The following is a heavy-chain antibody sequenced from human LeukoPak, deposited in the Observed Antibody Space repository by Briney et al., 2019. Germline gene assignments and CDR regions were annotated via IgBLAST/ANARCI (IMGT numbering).Heavy chain of an antibody. CDR2: ISSSGSTI. D-gene: IGHD6-6*01. V-gene: IGHV3-11*01. Sequence: GGSLRLSCAASGFIFSDYYMTWIRQAPGKGLEWVSYISSSGSTIYYADSVKGRFTISRDNAKNSLYLQMNSLRAEDTAVYYCARWVGPHSSSSAAYNWFDPWGQGTLVTVSS. J-gene: IGHJ5*02. CDR1: GFIFSDYY. CDR3: ARWVGPHSSSSAAYNWFDP.